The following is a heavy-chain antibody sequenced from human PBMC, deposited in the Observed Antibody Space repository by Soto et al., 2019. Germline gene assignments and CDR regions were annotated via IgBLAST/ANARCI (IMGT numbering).Heavy chain of an antibody. J-gene: IGHJ4*02. D-gene: IGHD3-22*01. Sequence: SETLSLTCAVSGDSISSGYYWAWIRQPPGKGLEWIGSIYHSGTTYYNPSLKSRVTISVDTSKNQFSLKLSSVTAADSAVYYCPRASYDSRPFPNKGIFYYFDIWSQGTLPTVSS. CDR2: IYHSGTT. CDR1: GDSISSGYY. CDR3: PRASYDSRPFPNKGIFYYFDI. V-gene: IGHV4-38-2*01.